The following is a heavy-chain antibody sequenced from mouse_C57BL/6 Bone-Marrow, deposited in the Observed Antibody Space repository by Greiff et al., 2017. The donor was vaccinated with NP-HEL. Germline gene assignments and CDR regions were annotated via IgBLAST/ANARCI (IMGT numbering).Heavy chain of an antibody. J-gene: IGHJ1*03. V-gene: IGHV1-19*01. Sequence: VQLKESGPVLVKPGASVKMSCKASGYTFTDYYMNWVKQSHGKSLEWIGVINPYNGGTSYNQKFKGKATLTVDKSSSTAYMELNSLTSEDSAVYYCAKGITTVVAPDYWYFDVWGTGTTVTVSS. D-gene: IGHD1-1*01. CDR1: GYTFTDYY. CDR3: AKGITTVVAPDYWYFDV. CDR2: INPYNGGT.